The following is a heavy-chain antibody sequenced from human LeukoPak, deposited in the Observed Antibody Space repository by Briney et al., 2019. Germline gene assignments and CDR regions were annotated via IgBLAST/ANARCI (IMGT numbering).Heavy chain of an antibody. J-gene: IGHJ4*02. CDR3: ARGPGWELLRDYDY. CDR2: IIPIFGTA. V-gene: IGHV1-69*05. Sequence: SVKVSCKASGGTFSSYAISWVRQAPGQGLEWMGGIIPIFGTANYAQKFQGRVTITTDESTSTAYMELSSLRSEDTAVYYCARGPGWELLRDYDYWGQGTLVTVSS. D-gene: IGHD1-26*01. CDR1: GGTFSSYA.